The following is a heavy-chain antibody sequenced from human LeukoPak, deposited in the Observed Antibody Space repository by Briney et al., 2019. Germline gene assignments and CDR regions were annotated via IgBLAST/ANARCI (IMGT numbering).Heavy chain of an antibody. CDR2: IIPIFGTA. CDR3: ARVGGDCSSTSCYTSAGNWFDS. V-gene: IGHV1-69*05. CDR1: GGTFSSYA. J-gene: IGHJ5*01. D-gene: IGHD2-2*02. Sequence: GASVKVSCKASGGTFSSYATSWVRQAPGQGLEWMGGIIPIFGTANYAQKFQGRVTITTDESTSTAYMELSSLRSEDTAVYYCARVGGDCSSTSCYTSAGNWFDSWGQGTLVTVSS.